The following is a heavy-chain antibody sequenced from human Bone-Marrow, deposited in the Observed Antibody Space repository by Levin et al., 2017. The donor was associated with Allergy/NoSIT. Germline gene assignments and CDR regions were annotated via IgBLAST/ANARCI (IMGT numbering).Heavy chain of an antibody. D-gene: IGHD1-1*01. J-gene: IGHJ5*02. CDR3: AKTSVDTWLDP. Sequence: GGSLRLSCKGSGFLFSNQWIAWVRQLPGKGPEWMGIIYIADSDTRYSPSFQGQVTFSADRSISTAYLEWSSLKASDTAMYYCAKTSVDTWLDPWGQGTQVTVSS. CDR2: IYIADSDT. V-gene: IGHV5-51*01. CDR1: GFLFSNQW.